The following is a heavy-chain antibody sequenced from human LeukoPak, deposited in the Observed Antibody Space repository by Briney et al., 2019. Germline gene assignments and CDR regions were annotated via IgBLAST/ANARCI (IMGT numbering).Heavy chain of an antibody. J-gene: IGHJ4*02. V-gene: IGHV4-59*12. CDR3: ARDRQDSSFDY. D-gene: IGHD6-13*01. Sequence: SETLSLTCTVSGGSISSYYWNWIRQPPGQGLEWIGYMYYTGSANYNPSLRSRVTIAVDTSKNQVSLKLSSVTAADTAVYYCARDRQDSSFDYWGQGTLVTVSS. CDR1: GGSISSYY. CDR2: MYYTGSA.